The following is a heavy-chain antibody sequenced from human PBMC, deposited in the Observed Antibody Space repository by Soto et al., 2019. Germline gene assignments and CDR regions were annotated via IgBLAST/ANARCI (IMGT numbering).Heavy chain of an antibody. CDR1: GFTFSSYG. CDR3: ARAHVRSSSSFDWFDP. J-gene: IGHJ5*02. V-gene: IGHV3-33*01. CDR2: IWYDGSNK. D-gene: IGHD6-6*01. Sequence: GGSLRLSCAASGFTFSSYGMHWVRQAPGKGLEWVAVIWYDGSNKYYADSVKGRFTISRDNSKNTLYLQMNSLRAEDTAVYYCARAHVRSSSSFDWFDPWGQGTLVTVSS.